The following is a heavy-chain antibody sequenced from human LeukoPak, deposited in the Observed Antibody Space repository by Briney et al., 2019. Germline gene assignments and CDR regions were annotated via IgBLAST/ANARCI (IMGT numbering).Heavy chain of an antibody. CDR3: ARVNRGWYHSSFFDY. J-gene: IGHJ4*02. V-gene: IGHV4-59*01. CDR1: GGSISSYY. Sequence: SETLSLTCSVSGGSISSYYWSWIRQPPGKGLESIGYIYYSGSTNYNPSLKSRVTISLDPSKNQFSLKLSSVTAEDTAVCSCARVNRGWYHSSFFDYGGERTRVTVSS. D-gene: IGHD6-19*01. CDR2: IYYSGST.